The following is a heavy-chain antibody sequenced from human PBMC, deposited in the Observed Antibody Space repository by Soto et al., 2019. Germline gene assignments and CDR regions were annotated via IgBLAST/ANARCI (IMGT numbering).Heavy chain of an antibody. CDR3: ARGWSYDFDY. CDR2: INPNSGGT. CDR1: GYTFTSYD. J-gene: IGHJ4*02. Sequence: ASVKVSCKASGYTFTSYDINWVRQATGQGLEWMGWINPNSGGTNYAQKFQGRVTMTRDTSISTAYMELSRLRSDDTAVYYCARGWSYDFDYWGQGTLVTVSS. D-gene: IGHD6-13*01. V-gene: IGHV1-2*02.